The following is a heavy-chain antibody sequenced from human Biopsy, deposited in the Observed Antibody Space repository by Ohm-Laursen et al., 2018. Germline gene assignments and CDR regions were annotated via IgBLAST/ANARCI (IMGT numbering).Heavy chain of an antibody. CDR1: GESFNGYY. V-gene: IGHV4-34*01. CDR3: ARGSGYFKLDV. D-gene: IGHD5-12*01. Sequence: TLSLTWAVYGESFNGYYWSWIRQTPGKGLEWIGEINHSGRTSYNPSLKSRVTISVDSSNSQFSLRLTSVTAADTAIYYCARGSGYFKLDVWGQGTTVTVSS. J-gene: IGHJ6*02. CDR2: INHSGRT.